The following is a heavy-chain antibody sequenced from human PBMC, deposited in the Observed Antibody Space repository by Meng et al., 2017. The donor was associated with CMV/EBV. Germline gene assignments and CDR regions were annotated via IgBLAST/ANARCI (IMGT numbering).Heavy chain of an antibody. CDR3: ARVLSLVAAAGPYYFDY. CDR1: GYSISSGYY. Sequence: GSLRLSCTVSGYSISSGYYWGWIRQPPGKGLEWIGSIYHSGSTYYNPSLKSRVTISVDTSKNQFSLKLSSVTAADTAVYYCARVLSLVAAAGPYYFDYWGQGTLVTVSS. V-gene: IGHV4-38-2*02. J-gene: IGHJ4*02. D-gene: IGHD6-13*01. CDR2: IYHSGST.